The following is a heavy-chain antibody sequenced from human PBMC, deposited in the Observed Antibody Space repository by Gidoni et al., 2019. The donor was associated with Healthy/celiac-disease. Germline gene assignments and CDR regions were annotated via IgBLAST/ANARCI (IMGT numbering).Heavy chain of an antibody. CDR2: ISYDGSNK. D-gene: IGHD3-9*01. Sequence: QVQLVESGGGVVQPGRSLRLSCAASGFPLSSSAMHWVRQAPGKGLEWVAVISYDGSNKYYADSVKGRFTISRDNSKNTLYLQMNSLRAEDTAVYYCARDATIRYFDWSPYFDYWGQGTLVTVSS. J-gene: IGHJ4*02. CDR1: GFPLSSSA. CDR3: ARDATIRYFDWSPYFDY. V-gene: IGHV3-30-3*01.